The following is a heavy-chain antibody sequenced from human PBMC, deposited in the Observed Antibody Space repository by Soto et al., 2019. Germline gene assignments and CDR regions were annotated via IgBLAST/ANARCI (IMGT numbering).Heavy chain of an antibody. CDR2: IIPIFGTT. Sequence: SVKVSCKASGGTFSSYGISWVRQAPGQGLGWMGGIIPIFGTTNYAQKFQGRVTITADESTSTAYMELSSLRSDDTAMYYCARGSVTTAFDYWGQGTLVTVSS. D-gene: IGHD4-17*01. J-gene: IGHJ4*02. CDR3: ARGSVTTAFDY. CDR1: GGTFSSYG. V-gene: IGHV1-69*13.